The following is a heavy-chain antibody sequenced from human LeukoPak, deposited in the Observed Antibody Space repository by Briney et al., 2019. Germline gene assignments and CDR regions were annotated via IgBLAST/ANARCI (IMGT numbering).Heavy chain of an antibody. CDR3: AREDNQPLIYNSFDY. V-gene: IGHV3-21*01. CDR2: ISGTSSYI. D-gene: IGHD5-24*01. CDR1: GFTFSSYA. Sequence: GGSLRLSCVASGFTFSSYAMNWVRQAPGRGLEWVSSISGTSSYIYYADSLKGRFTVSRDNAKNSLFLQINSLRAEDTGLYYCAREDNQPLIYNSFDYWGQGTLVTVSS. J-gene: IGHJ4*02.